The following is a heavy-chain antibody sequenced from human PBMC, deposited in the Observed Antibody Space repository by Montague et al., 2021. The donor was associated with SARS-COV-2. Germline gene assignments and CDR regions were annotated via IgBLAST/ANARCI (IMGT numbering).Heavy chain of an antibody. J-gene: IGHJ4*02. CDR3: ARDLWVWLSVEGSFDY. CDR2: IYYSGST. CDR1: GGSIRSSSYY. Sequence: SETLSLTCTVSGGSIRSSSYYWGWIRQPPGKGLEWIGSIYYSGSTYYNPSLKSRVTISVDTSKNQFSLKLSSVTAADTAVYYCARDLWVWLSVEGSFDYWGQGTLVTVSS. V-gene: IGHV4-39*07. D-gene: IGHD5-12*01.